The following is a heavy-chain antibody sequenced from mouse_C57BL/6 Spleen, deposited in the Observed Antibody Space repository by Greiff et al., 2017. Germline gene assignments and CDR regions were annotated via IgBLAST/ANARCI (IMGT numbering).Heavy chain of an antibody. V-gene: IGHV5-9*01. CDR2: ISGGGGNT. J-gene: IGHJ2*02. Sequence: EVQLLQSGGGLVKPGGSLKLSCAASGFTFSSYTMSWVRQTPEKRLEWVATISGGGGNTYYPDSVKGRFTISRDNAKNTLYLQMSSLRSEDTALYYCARRGDYYFDYWGQGTSLTVSS. CDR3: ARRGDYYFDY. CDR1: GFTFSSYT.